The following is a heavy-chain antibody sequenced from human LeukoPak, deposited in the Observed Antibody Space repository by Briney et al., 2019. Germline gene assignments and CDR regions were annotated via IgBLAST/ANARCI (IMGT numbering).Heavy chain of an antibody. CDR2: ISSSSNYI. D-gene: IGHD3-10*02. Sequence: GGSLRLSCAASGFTFSSYNMNWVRQAPGKGLEWVSCISSSSNYINYADSVKGRFTISRDNAKNSLYLQMNSPRAEDTAVYYCAELGITMIGGVWGKGTTVTISS. J-gene: IGHJ6*04. V-gene: IGHV3-21*01. CDR3: AELGITMIGGV. CDR1: GFTFSSYN.